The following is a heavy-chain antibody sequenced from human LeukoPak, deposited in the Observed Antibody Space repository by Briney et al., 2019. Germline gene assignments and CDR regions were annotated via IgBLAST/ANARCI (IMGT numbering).Heavy chain of an antibody. V-gene: IGHV3-21*01. CDR3: AAISYGYYYGMDV. Sequence: KTGGSLRLSCAASGFTFSSYSMNWVRQAPGKGLEWVSSISSSSSYIYYADSVKGRFTISRDNAKNSLYLQMNSLRAEDTAVYYCAAISYGYYYGMDVWGQGTTVTVSS. J-gene: IGHJ6*02. CDR1: GFTFSSYS. CDR2: ISSSSSYI. D-gene: IGHD5-18*01.